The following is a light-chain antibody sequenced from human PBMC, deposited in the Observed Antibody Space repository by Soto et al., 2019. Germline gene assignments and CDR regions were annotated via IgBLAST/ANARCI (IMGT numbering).Light chain of an antibody. CDR3: QQYDNSPRYS. Sequence: EIVLTQSPGTLSLSPGESVTLSCRASQSVSSLYLAWYQQKPGQAPRLLIYATSSRATGIPDRFIGSGSGTDFTLTIGSLEPDYFAVYYCQQYDNSPRYSFGQGTRLEIK. J-gene: IGKJ2*03. V-gene: IGKV3-20*01. CDR1: QSVSSLY. CDR2: ATS.